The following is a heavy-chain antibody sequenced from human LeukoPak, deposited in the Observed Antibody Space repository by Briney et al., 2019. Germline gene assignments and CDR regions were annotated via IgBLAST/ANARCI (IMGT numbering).Heavy chain of an antibody. CDR3: AGESCSGGSCYYFDY. Sequence: ASVTVSSTASGYTFTSSAINWVRHAPGQGLEWMGWISAYNGNTNYAQNFQGRVTMTRDTSTTTVYMEMSSLRTEDPAVYYCAGESCSGGSCYYFDYWGQGTLVTVSS. CDR2: ISAYNGNT. J-gene: IGHJ4*02. V-gene: IGHV1-18*01. CDR1: GYTFTSSA. D-gene: IGHD2-15*01.